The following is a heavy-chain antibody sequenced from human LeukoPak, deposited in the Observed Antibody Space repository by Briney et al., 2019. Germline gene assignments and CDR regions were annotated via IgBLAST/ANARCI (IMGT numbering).Heavy chain of an antibody. CDR2: IIPIFGTA. V-gene: IGHV1-69*05. J-gene: IGHJ3*02. CDR1: GGTFSSYA. CDR3: ASRPPDYYDSSGYYYVGAFDI. D-gene: IGHD3-22*01. Sequence: SVKVSCKASGGTFSSYAISWVRQAPGQGLEWMGGIIPIFGTANYAQKFQGRVTITTDESTSTAYMELSSLRSEDTAVYYCASRPPDYYDSSGYYYVGAFDIWGQGTMVTVSS.